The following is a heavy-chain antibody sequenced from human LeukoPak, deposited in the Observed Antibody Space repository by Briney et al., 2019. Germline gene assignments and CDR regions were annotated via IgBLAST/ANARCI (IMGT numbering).Heavy chain of an antibody. CDR1: GGTFSSYA. J-gene: IGHJ6*03. V-gene: IGHV1-69*06. CDR3: ARDRGGGLDYYYYMDV. D-gene: IGHD3/OR15-3a*01. Sequence: ASVKVSCKASGGTFSSYAISWVRQAPGQGLEWMGGIIPIFGTANYAQKFQGRVTITADKSTSTAYMELSSLRSEDTAVYYCARDRGGGLDYYYYMDVWGKGTTVTVSS. CDR2: IIPIFGTA.